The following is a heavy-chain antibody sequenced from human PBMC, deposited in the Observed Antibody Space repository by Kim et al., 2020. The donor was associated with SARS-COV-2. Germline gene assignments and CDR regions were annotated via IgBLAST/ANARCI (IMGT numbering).Heavy chain of an antibody. V-gene: IGHV3-30*01. Sequence: GKGRVTNSRDNSKNTLYLKRNSLRAEDTAGYYCARDGPGVVVDSGFDYWGQGTLVTVSS. D-gene: IGHD2-15*01. J-gene: IGHJ4*02. CDR3: ARDGPGVVVDSGFDY.